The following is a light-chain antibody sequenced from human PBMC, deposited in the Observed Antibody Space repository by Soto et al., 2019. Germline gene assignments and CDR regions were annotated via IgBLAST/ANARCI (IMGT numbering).Light chain of an antibody. CDR1: QSVSRY. V-gene: IGKV3-20*01. Sequence: VLTQSPGTLSLSPGERATLSCRASQSVSRYLVWYQQKPGQAPRLLIYGASSRASGIPDRFSGSGSGTDFTLTINRLENDDSAVYYCQQCETSPYTFGKGTKLEIK. CDR2: GAS. CDR3: QQCETSPYT. J-gene: IGKJ2*01.